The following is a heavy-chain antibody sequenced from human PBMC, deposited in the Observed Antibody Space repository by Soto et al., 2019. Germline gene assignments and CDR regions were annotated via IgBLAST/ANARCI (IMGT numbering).Heavy chain of an antibody. CDR1: GFSFRTHG. J-gene: IGHJ6*02. V-gene: IGHV3-30*18. Sequence: PGGSLRLSCTATGFSFRTHGMHWVRQAPGKGLEWVAVISYDGSNKYYADSVKGRFTISRDNSKNTLYLQMNSLRAEDTAVYYCAKDLLGPGRAYGMDVWGQGTTVTVSS. D-gene: IGHD7-27*01. CDR2: ISYDGSNK. CDR3: AKDLLGPGRAYGMDV.